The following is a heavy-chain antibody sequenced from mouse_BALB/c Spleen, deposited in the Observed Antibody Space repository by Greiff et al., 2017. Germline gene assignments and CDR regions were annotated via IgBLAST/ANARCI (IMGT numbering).Heavy chain of an antibody. CDR1: GFTFSSYG. CDR3: ARDVWPTRAFAY. Sequence: EVQGVESGGGLVQPGGSLKLSCAASGFTFSSYGMSWVRQTPDKRLELVATINSNGGSTYYPDSVKGRFTISRDNAKNTLYLQMSSLKSEDTAMYYCARDVWPTRAFAYWGQETLVTVSA. V-gene: IGHV5-6-3*01. J-gene: IGHJ3*01. D-gene: IGHD3-3*01. CDR2: INSNGGST.